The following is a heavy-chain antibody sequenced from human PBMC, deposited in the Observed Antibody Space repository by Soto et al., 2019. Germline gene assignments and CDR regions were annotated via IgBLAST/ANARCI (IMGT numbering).Heavy chain of an antibody. J-gene: IGHJ4*02. CDR1: GFTFSSYS. V-gene: IGHV3-21*01. Sequence: GGSLRLSCAASGFTFSSYSMNWVRQAPGKGLEWVSSISSSSSYIYYADSVKGRFTISRDNAKNSLYLQMNSLRAEDTAVYYCARAPYYYDSSGYFLFWGQGTLVTVSS. CDR3: ARAPYYYDSSGYFLF. D-gene: IGHD3-22*01. CDR2: ISSSSSYI.